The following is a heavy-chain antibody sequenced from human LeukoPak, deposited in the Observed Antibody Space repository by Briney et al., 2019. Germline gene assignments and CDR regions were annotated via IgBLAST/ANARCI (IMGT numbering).Heavy chain of an antibody. CDR3: AKERRYGSGSGGYYFDY. D-gene: IGHD6-19*01. Sequence: GGSLRLSCAASGFTFSSYAMSWVRQAPGKGLEWVSAISGSGGSTYYADSVKGRFTISRDNSKNTLYLQMNSLRAEDTAVYYCAKERRYGSGSGGYYFDYWGQGTLVTVSS. J-gene: IGHJ4*02. V-gene: IGHV3-23*01. CDR1: GFTFSSYA. CDR2: ISGSGGST.